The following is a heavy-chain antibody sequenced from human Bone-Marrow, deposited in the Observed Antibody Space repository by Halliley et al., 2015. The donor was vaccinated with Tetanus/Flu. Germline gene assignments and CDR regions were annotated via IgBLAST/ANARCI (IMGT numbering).Heavy chain of an antibody. D-gene: IGHD3-9*01. J-gene: IGHJ6*02. CDR2: INSVGDST. CDR1: GSMFSTYW. V-gene: IGHV3-74*01. Sequence: SLRLSCTASGSMFSTYWMQWVRQSPGKGLVWVSRINSVGDSTTYADFVRGRFTISRDNAKNTLYLQMNSLAVEDTAKYYCAKIDFVASSGLLDVWSQGTTVTVSS. CDR3: AKIDFVASSGLLDV.